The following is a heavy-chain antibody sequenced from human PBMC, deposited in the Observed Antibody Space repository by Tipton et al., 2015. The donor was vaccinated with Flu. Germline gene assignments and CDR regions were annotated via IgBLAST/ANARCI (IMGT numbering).Heavy chain of an antibody. CDR3: ARIRLSGSYGVCLDY. CDR2: IYSSGRST. CDR1: GGSISSYY. D-gene: IGHD1-26*01. J-gene: IGHJ4*02. Sequence: TLSLTCTVSGGSISSYYWSWIRQPPGRGLEWIGYIYSSGRSTNYNPSVKSRVTISVDTSKNQFSLELSSVTAADTAVYYCARIRLSGSYGVCLDYWGQGTLVTVSS. V-gene: IGHV4-59*01.